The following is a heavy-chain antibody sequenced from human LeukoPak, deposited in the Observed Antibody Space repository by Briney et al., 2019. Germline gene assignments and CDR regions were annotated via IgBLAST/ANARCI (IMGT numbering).Heavy chain of an antibody. V-gene: IGHV3-20*04. J-gene: IGHJ6*03. D-gene: IGHD3-3*01. CDR3: ARVTKYYDFWSGYTYYYYYMDV. CDR2: INWNGGST. Sequence: GGSLRLSCAASGFTFDDYGMSWVRHAPGKGLEWVSGINWNGGSTSYADSVKGRFIISRDNAKNSLYLQMNSLRAEDTALYYCARVTKYYDFWSGYTYYYYYMDVGGKGTTVTVSS. CDR1: GFTFDDYG.